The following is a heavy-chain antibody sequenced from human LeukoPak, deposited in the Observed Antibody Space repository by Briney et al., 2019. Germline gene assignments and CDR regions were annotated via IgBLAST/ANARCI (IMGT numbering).Heavy chain of an antibody. CDR1: GYTFTSYY. Sequence: ASVKVSCKASGYTFTSYYMHWVRQAPGQGLKWMGIINPSGGSTSYAQKFQGRVTMTRDTSTSTVYMELSSLRSEDTAVYYCARDQLVTPYEYYFDYWGQGTLVTVSS. D-gene: IGHD4-23*01. V-gene: IGHV1-46*01. J-gene: IGHJ4*02. CDR3: ARDQLVTPYEYYFDY. CDR2: INPSGGST.